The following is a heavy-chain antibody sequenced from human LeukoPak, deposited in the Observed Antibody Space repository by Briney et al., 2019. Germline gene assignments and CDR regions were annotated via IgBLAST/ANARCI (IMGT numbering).Heavy chain of an antibody. Sequence: ASVKASCKASGYTVTNYGVSWVRQAPGQGLEWMGWIGAYNGNTNYAQKLQDRVTMTTDTSTSTAYMELRSLRSDDTAVYYCARDRRSSSSNSILFDYWGQGTVVTVSS. CDR2: IGAYNGNT. J-gene: IGHJ4*02. V-gene: IGHV1-18*01. CDR1: GYTVTNYG. CDR3: ARDRRSSSSNSILFDY. D-gene: IGHD6-6*01.